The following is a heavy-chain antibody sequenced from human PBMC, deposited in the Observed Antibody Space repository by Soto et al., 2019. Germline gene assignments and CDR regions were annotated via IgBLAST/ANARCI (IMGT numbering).Heavy chain of an antibody. Sequence: QVQLVESGGGVVQPGRSLRLSCAASGFTFSSYAMHWVRQAPGKGLEWVAVISYDGSNKYYADSVKGRFTISRDNSKNTMYLQMNSLRAEDTAVYYCGRSVVPAARLGVSHWGQGTLVTVSS. D-gene: IGHD2-2*01. CDR1: GFTFSSYA. J-gene: IGHJ4*02. CDR2: ISYDGSNK. V-gene: IGHV3-30-3*01. CDR3: GRSVVPAARLGVSH.